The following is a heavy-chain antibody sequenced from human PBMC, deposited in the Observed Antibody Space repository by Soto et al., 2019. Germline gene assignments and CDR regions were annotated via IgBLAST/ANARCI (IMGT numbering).Heavy chain of an antibody. CDR1: GYTFTNYW. D-gene: IGHD3-10*01. Sequence: PXESLKISCKASGYTFTNYWIAWVRQMSGKGLEWVGVIYPDDADTTYGPTFQGQVTISADKSLNTAYLQWSSLEVSDTAMYFCARSIYGTGGYYSDYWGQGTPVTVSS. CDR2: IYPDDADT. V-gene: IGHV5-51*01. J-gene: IGHJ4*02. CDR3: ARSIYGTGGYYSDY.